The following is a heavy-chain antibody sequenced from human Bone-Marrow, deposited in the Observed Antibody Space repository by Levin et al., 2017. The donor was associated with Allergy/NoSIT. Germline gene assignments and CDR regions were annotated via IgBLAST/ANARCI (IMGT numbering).Heavy chain of an antibody. D-gene: IGHD5-24*01. Sequence: PSETLSLTCTVSGGSINSANYYWSWIRQPPGKGLEWIGYISYSGSPTYNPSLESRVSIPVDTSKNQFSLKLTSVTAADTAIYYCAREGGWLQNPVGGYYFYGMDVWGQGTTVIVSS. CDR1: GGSINSANYY. V-gene: IGHV4-61*01. J-gene: IGHJ6*02. CDR2: ISYSGSP. CDR3: AREGGWLQNPVGGYYFYGMDV.